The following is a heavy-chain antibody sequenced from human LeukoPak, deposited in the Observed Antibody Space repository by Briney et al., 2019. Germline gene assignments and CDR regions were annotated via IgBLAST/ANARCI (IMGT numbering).Heavy chain of an antibody. CDR1: GGSISSYY. CDR3: ARGLITMVRGVIIINWFDP. Sequence: SETLSLTCTVSGGSISSYYWSWIRQPPGKGLEWIGYIYYSGSTNYNPSLKSRVTISVDTSKNQFSLKLSSVTAADTAVYYCARGLITMVRGVIIINWFDPWGQGTLVTVSS. D-gene: IGHD3-10*01. V-gene: IGHV4-59*12. CDR2: IYYSGST. J-gene: IGHJ5*02.